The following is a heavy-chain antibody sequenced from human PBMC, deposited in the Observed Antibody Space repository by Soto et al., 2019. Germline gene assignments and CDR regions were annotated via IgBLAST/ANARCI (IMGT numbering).Heavy chain of an antibody. CDR1: GFTFSSYA. J-gene: IGHJ4*02. D-gene: IGHD5-18*01. CDR2: ISGSGGST. Sequence: GGSLRLSCAASGFTFSSYAMSWVRQAPGKGLEWVSGISGSGGSTYYADSVKGRFTISRDNSKNTLNLQMNSLRAEDTAVYYCAKARYGYSYGSFDHWGQGTLVTV. CDR3: AKARYGYSYGSFDH. V-gene: IGHV3-23*01.